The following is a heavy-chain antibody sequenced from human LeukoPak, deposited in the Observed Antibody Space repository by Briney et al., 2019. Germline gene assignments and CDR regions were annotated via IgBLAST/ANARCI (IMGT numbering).Heavy chain of an antibody. D-gene: IGHD3-10*01. CDR1: GFTFSSYG. CDR2: IRYDGSNK. J-gene: IGHJ3*02. Sequence: GESLRLSCAASGFTFSSYGMHWVRQAPGKGLEWVAFIRYDGSNKYYADSVKGRFTISRDNSKNTLYLQMNSLRAEDTAVYYCAKDSPYVGRFGEFPSAFDIWGQGTMVTVSS. V-gene: IGHV3-30*02. CDR3: AKDSPYVGRFGEFPSAFDI.